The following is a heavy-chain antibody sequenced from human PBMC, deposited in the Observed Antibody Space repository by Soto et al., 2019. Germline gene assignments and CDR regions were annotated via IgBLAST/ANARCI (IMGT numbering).Heavy chain of an antibody. V-gene: IGHV1-58*01. CDR2: IVVGSGNT. D-gene: IGHD1-1*01. J-gene: IGHJ6*02. CDR3: AADTGTPWGWDYYYYGMDV. CDR1: GFTFTRSA. Sequence: ASVKVSCKASGFTFTRSAVQWVRQARGQRLEWIGWIVVGSGNTNYAQKFQERVTITRDMSTSTAYMELSSLRSEDTAVYYCAADTGTPWGWDYYYYGMDVWGQGTTVTVSS.